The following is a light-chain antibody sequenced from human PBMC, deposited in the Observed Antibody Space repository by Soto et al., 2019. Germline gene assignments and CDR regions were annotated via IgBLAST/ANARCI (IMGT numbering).Light chain of an antibody. CDR2: HVS. V-gene: IGLV2-14*03. CDR3: SSYTDSSPFV. J-gene: IGLJ1*01. CDR1: RNDVGSYNY. Sequence: SVLTQPASLSVAPGQSITISCTGKRNDVGSYNYVSWYQHHPGKAPKLMIYHVSNRPSGVSNRFSGSKSGNTASLTISGLQAEDEADYYCSSYTDSSPFVFGTGTKVTVL.